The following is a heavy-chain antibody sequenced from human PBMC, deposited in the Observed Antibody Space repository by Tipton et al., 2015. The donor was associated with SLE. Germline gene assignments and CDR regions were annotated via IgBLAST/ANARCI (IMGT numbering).Heavy chain of an antibody. D-gene: IGHD3-10*01. CDR2: IYTSGST. Sequence: TLSLTCTVSGGSISSGSYYWSWIRQPAGKGLEWIGHIYTSGSTNYNPSLKSRVTISVDTSKNQFSLKLSSVTAADTAVYYCARDGSGSYYFDYWGQGTLVTVSS. CDR3: ARDGSGSYYFDY. V-gene: IGHV4-61*09. J-gene: IGHJ4*02. CDR1: GGSISSGSYY.